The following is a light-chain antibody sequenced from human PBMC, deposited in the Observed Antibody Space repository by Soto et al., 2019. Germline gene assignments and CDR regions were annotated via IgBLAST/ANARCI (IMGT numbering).Light chain of an antibody. CDR1: QSVSSN. J-gene: IGKJ2*01. Sequence: EIVMTQSPATLSVSPGERATLSCRASQSVSSNLAWYQQKPGQAPRLLIYGASTRATGIPARFSGSGSGTDFSLTISRLEPEDFAVYYCHQYDNAPQTFGQGTKVDIK. CDR2: GAS. V-gene: IGKV3-15*01. CDR3: HQYDNAPQT.